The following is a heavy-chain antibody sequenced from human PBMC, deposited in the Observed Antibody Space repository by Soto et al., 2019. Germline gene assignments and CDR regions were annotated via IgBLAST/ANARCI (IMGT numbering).Heavy chain of an antibody. J-gene: IGHJ6*04. Sequence: PGGSLRLSCAASGFTFSSYAMSWVRQAPGKGLEWVSAISGSGGSTYYADSVKGRFTISRDNSKNTLYLQMNSLRAEDTAVYYCAKGSRGYDFLTGNFYYYYGREVGGKGTTAPVPS. CDR2: ISGSGGST. V-gene: IGHV3-23*01. D-gene: IGHD3-9*01. CDR3: AKGSRGYDFLTGNFYYYYGREV. CDR1: GFTFSSYA.